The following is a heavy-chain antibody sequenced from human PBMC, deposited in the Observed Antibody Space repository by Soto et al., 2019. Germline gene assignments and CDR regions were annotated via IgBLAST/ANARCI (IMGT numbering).Heavy chain of an antibody. D-gene: IGHD6-25*01. CDR3: ARGRYSSDVGVGMDF. Sequence: VQLVESGEGLVQPGGSLRLSCAASGFTFSTFAMYWVRQAPGKGLEYVSGISSNGDNTYYEDTVKGRFTISRDNSKNTLYLQMGSLRPEDMAVYYCARGRYSSDVGVGMDFWGQGTTVTVSS. V-gene: IGHV3-64*02. CDR2: ISSNGDNT. J-gene: IGHJ6*02. CDR1: GFTFSTFA.